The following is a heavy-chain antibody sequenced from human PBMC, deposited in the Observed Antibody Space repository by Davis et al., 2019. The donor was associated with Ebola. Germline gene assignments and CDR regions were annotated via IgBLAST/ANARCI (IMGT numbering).Heavy chain of an antibody. V-gene: IGHV4-59*01. J-gene: IGHJ4*02. D-gene: IGHD1-1*01. CDR2: ISYSGST. CDR1: ADSTSNYY. CDR3: AREGGTITTTFEY. Sequence: SETLSLTCSVSADSTSNYYWSWIRQSPGKGLEWTGYISYSGSTNYNPSLKGRVTISRDTSKNQVSLSLRSVTAADTAIYYCAREGGTITTTFEYWGQGTLVTVSS.